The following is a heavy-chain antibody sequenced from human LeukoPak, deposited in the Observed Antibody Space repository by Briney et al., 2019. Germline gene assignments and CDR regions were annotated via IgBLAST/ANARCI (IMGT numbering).Heavy chain of an antibody. V-gene: IGHV4-39*07. CDR1: GGSISSSGYY. J-gene: IGHJ4*02. Sequence: PSETLSLTCTVSGGSISSSGYYWGWIRQPPGKGLEWIGSIYDSGSTYYNPSLKSRVTISVDTSKNQFSVQLISVTAADTAVYYCARYYYDSSVRVFNYFDYWGQGTLVTVSS. CDR2: IYDSGST. CDR3: ARYYYDSSVRVFNYFDY. D-gene: IGHD3-22*01.